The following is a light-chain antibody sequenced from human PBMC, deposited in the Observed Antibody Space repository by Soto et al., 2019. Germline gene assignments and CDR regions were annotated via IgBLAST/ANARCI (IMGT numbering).Light chain of an antibody. V-gene: IGKV3-11*01. J-gene: IGKJ1*01. CDR2: DAS. CDR3: QQRKYWPVT. Sequence: EIVLTQSPAILSMSPGERATLSCRASQSVSSYFAWYQQKPGQAPRLLIYDASNRATGVPARFSGSGSGTDFTLTISSLVPNAFAVYYCQQRKYWPVTFGQGTQVEIK. CDR1: QSVSSY.